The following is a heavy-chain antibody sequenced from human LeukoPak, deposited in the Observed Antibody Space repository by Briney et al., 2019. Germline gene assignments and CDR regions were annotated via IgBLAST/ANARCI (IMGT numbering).Heavy chain of an antibody. CDR2: ISDSGGRT. CDR3: AKRGVVIRVILVGFHKEAYYFDS. V-gene: IGHV3-23*01. J-gene: IGHJ4*02. D-gene: IGHD3-22*01. CDR1: RMTLSNYG. Sequence: GGSLRLSCAVSRMTLSNYGMSWVRQAPGKGGEWVAGISDSGGRTNYADSVKRRFTISRDNPKNTLYLQMNSLRTEDTAVYFCAKRGVVIRVILVGFHKEAYYFDSWGQGALVTVSS.